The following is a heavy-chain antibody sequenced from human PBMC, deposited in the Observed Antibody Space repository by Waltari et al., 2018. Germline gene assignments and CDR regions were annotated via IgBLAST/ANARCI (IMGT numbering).Heavy chain of an antibody. V-gene: IGHV4-39*01. CDR3: ARPRSSGWVPFDY. J-gene: IGHJ4*02. CDR2: IYYSGSA. D-gene: IGHD6-25*01. CDR1: GGSISSSSYY. Sequence: ETLSLTCTVSGGSISSSSYYWGWIRQPPGKGLEWIGSIYYSGSAYYNPSLKSRVIISVDTSKNQFSLNLNSVTAADTAVYYCARPRSSGWVPFDYWGQGTLVTVSS.